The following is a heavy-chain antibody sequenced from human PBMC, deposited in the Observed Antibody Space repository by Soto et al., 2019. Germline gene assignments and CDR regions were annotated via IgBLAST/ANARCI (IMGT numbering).Heavy chain of an antibody. J-gene: IGHJ5*02. CDR1: GYTFTSYG. V-gene: IGHV1-18*01. CDR2: ISAYNGNT. Sequence: ASVKVSCKASGYTFTSYGISWVRQAPGQGLEWMGWISAYNGNTNYAQKLQGRVTMTTDTSTSTAYMELRSLRSDDTAVYYCARDEIPNSGYDPGWFDPWGQGTLVTVSS. D-gene: IGHD5-12*01. CDR3: ARDEIPNSGYDPGWFDP.